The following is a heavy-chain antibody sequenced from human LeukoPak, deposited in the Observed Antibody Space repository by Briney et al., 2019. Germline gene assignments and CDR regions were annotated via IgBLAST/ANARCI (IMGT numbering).Heavy chain of an antibody. D-gene: IGHD6-13*01. CDR2: ISSSSRTI. CDR1: GFTFSSYS. V-gene: IGHV3-48*01. CDR3: ARVPLSGIAAYYYYMDV. Sequence: GGSLRLSCAASGFTFSSYSMNWVRQAPGKGLEWVSYISSSSRTIYYADSVKGRFTISRDNAKNSLYLQMNSLRAEDTAVYYCARVPLSGIAAYYYYMDVWGKGTTVTVSS. J-gene: IGHJ6*03.